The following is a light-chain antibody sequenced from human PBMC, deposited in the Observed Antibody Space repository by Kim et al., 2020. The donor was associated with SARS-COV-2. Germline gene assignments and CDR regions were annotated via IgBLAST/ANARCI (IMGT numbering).Light chain of an antibody. J-gene: IGKJ1*01. CDR2: GAS. Sequence: EIVLTQSPGTLSLSPGERATLSCRASQSLSGNYLAWYQQKPGPAPRLLMYGASHRTTGIPDRFSGSGSGTDFTLTLSRLGPEDFVVYYCQQYDSAPRTFGQGTKVGIK. CDR1: QSLSGNY. CDR3: QQYDSAPRT. V-gene: IGKV3-20*01.